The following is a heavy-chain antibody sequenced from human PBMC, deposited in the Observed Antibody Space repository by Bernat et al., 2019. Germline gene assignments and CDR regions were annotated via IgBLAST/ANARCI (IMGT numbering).Heavy chain of an antibody. D-gene: IGHD6-19*01. CDR2: INHSGST. CDR3: ARYIAVAGTIEAGFDY. CDR1: GGSFSGYY. V-gene: IGHV4-34*01. Sequence: QVQLQQWGAGLLKPSETLSLTCAVYGGSFSGYYWSWIRQPPGKGLEWIGEINHSGSTNYNPSLNSRVTISVDTSKNQFSLKLSSVTAADTAVYYCARYIAVAGTIEAGFDYWGQGTLVTVSS. J-gene: IGHJ4*02.